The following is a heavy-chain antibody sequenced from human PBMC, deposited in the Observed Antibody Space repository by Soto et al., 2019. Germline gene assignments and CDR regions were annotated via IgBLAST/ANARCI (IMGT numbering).Heavy chain of an antibody. J-gene: IGHJ6*02. Sequence: SVKVSCKASGGTFSSYAISWVRQAPGQGLEWMGGIIPIFGTANYAQKFQGRVTITADESTSTAYMELSSLRSEDTAVYYCTRDMVRGVITPYYYYGMDVWGQGTTVTVSS. CDR1: GGTFSSYA. CDR2: IIPIFGTA. D-gene: IGHD3-10*01. CDR3: TRDMVRGVITPYYYYGMDV. V-gene: IGHV1-69*13.